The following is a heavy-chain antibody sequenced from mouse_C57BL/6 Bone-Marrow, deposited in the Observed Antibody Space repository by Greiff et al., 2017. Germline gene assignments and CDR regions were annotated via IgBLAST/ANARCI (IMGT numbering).Heavy chain of an antibody. J-gene: IGHJ4*01. CDR2: INPSSGYT. CDR3: ARGYAMDY. Sequence: VQLQQSGAELARPGASVKMSCKASGYTFTSYTMHWVKQRPGQGLEWIGYINPSSGYTKYNQKFKDKATLTVNKSSSTAYMQLSSLTSDYSAVDYCARGYAMDYWGQGTSVTVSS. CDR1: GYTFTSYT. V-gene: IGHV1-4*01.